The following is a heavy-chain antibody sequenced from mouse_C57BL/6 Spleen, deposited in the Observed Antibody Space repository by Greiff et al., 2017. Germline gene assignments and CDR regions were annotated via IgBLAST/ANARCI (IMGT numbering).Heavy chain of an antibody. J-gene: IGHJ3*01. CDR1: GYSFTGYY. V-gene: IGHV1-42*01. D-gene: IGHD3-2*02. Sequence: EVKLMESGPELVKPGASVKISCKASGYSFTGYYMNWVKQSPEKRLEWIGGINPSTGGTTYKQKLKAKATLTVDKSSSTAYMQLKSLTSEDSAVYYCARGTAQATGDYWGQGTLVTVSA. CDR3: ARGTAQATGDY. CDR2: INPSTGGT.